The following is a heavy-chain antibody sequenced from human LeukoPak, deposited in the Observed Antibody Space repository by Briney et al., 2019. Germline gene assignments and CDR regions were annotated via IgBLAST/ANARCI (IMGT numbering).Heavy chain of an antibody. CDR3: ARDSGSNYYSSAGY. J-gene: IGHJ4*02. CDR1: GFTFSDYY. V-gene: IGHV3-11*01. CDR2: ISDSGSTI. Sequence: GGSLRLSCAASGFTFSDYYMSWIRQAPGKGLEWVSYISDSGSTIYYADSVKGRFTISRDNAKNSLYLQMDSLRAEDTAVYYCARDSGSNYYSSAGYWGQGTLVTVSS. D-gene: IGHD3-10*01.